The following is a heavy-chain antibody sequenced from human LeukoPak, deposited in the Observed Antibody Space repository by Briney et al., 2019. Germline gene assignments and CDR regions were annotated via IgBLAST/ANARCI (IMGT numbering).Heavy chain of an antibody. CDR3: ARGTTIFGVGPNTYNWFDP. CDR2: IYTSGST. D-gene: IGHD3-3*01. J-gene: IGHJ5*02. Sequence: SETLSLTCTVPGGSISSYYWSWIRQPAGKGLEWIGRIYTSGSTNYNPSLKSRVTMSVDTSKNQFSLKLSSVTAADAAVYYCARGTTIFGVGPNTYNWFDPWGQGTLVTVSS. V-gene: IGHV4-4*07. CDR1: GGSISSYY.